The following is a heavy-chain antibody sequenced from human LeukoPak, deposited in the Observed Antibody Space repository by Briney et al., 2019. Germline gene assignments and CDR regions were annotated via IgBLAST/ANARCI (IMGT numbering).Heavy chain of an antibody. D-gene: IGHD2-15*01. CDR3: ARDVRGYCSGGSCLELDY. CDR1: GYSFTSYG. CDR2: ISVYNGNT. J-gene: IGHJ4*02. Sequence: ASVKVSCKASGYSFTSYGISWVRQAPGQGLEWMGWISVYNGNTNNAQKLQGRVTVTTDTSTNTAYMELRSLRSDDTAVYYCARDVRGYCSGGSCLELDYWGQGTLVTVSS. V-gene: IGHV1-18*01.